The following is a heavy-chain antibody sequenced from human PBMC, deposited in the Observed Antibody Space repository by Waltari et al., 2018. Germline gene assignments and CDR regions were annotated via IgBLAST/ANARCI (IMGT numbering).Heavy chain of an antibody. Sequence: EVQLVESGGGLVHPGGSLRVSCAASGFPFSSYWMHWVRQAPGEGLVWCEHSNRAGTTTTYADSVKGRFTSSRDNAKNTLYLQMNSLRAEDTAVYYCARESSSTFDSWGQGTLVTVSS. CDR3: ARESSSTFDS. CDR2: SNRAGTTT. V-gene: IGHV3-74*01. J-gene: IGHJ4*02. D-gene: IGHD6-6*01. CDR1: GFPFSSYW.